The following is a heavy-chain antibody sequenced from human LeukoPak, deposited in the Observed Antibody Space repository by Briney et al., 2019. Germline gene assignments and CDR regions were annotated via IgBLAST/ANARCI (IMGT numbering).Heavy chain of an antibody. V-gene: IGHV3-21*01. D-gene: IGHD2-15*01. CDR2: VSSSSIYI. Sequence: GRSLRLSCAASGFTFSSYAMHWVRQAPGKGLEWVSSVSSSSIYIYYADSVKGRFTISRDNAKNSLYLQVNSLRAEDTAVYYCAGGVAYWGQGTLVTVSS. CDR1: GFTFSSYA. CDR3: AGGVAY. J-gene: IGHJ4*02.